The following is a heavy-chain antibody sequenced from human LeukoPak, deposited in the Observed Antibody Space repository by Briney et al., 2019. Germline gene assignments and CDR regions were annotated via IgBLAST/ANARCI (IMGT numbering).Heavy chain of an antibody. CDR3: ARVRPYSSGWNFDY. D-gene: IGHD6-19*01. J-gene: IGHJ4*02. Sequence: ASVKVSCKASEYTLTGYYMHWVRPAPGQRLGWMGWINPNSGGTNYAQKFQGRVTMTRDTSISTAYMELSRLKPDDTAVYYCARVRPYSSGWNFDYWGQGTLLTVSS. V-gene: IGHV1-2*02. CDR1: EYTLTGYY. CDR2: INPNSGGT.